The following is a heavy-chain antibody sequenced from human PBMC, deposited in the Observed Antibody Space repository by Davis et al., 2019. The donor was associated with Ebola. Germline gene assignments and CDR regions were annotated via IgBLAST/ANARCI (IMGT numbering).Heavy chain of an antibody. D-gene: IGHD3-22*01. V-gene: IGHV1-2*06. CDR1: GYFFTGFY. CDR3: ARSAAQYFYDGSNYHSTAGTDFDY. Sequence: AASVKVSCKASGYFFTGFYMHWVRQAPGQGLEWMGRINPNNGVANYAQKFQGRVTMTTETSITTAYMDLSRLTSDDTAVYYCARSAAQYFYDGSNYHSTAGTDFDYWGQGTLVTVSS. J-gene: IGHJ4*02. CDR2: INPNNGVA.